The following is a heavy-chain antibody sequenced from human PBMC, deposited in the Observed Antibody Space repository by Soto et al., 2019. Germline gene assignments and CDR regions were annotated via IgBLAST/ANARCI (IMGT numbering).Heavy chain of an antibody. D-gene: IGHD1-7*01. CDR3: ASRDPGTSVDY. V-gene: IGHV4-30-4*08. J-gene: IGHJ4*02. CDR1: GGSIRNGNYY. Sequence: QVQLQESGPGLVKASQTLSLTCTVSGGSIRNGNYYWSWIRQLPGKGLEWIGNIYYIGTTSYNPSLKSRVIISLDKSENQFSLKVTSLTAADTAVYYCASRDPGTSVDYWGQGTLVTVSS. CDR2: IYYIGTT.